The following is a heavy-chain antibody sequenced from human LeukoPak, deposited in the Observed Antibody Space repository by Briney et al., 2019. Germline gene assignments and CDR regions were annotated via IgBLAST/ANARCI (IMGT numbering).Heavy chain of an antibody. CDR3: AKVGEALRYFDWLPQLGGYYYGMDV. Sequence: PGRSLRLSCAASGFTFSSYGMHWVRQAPGKGLEWVAVISYDGSNKYYADSVKGRFTISRDNSKNTLYLQMNSLRAEDTAVYYCAKVGEALRYFDWLPQLGGYYYGMDVWGQGTTVTVSS. CDR1: GFTFSSYG. J-gene: IGHJ6*02. CDR2: ISYDGSNK. D-gene: IGHD3-9*01. V-gene: IGHV3-30*18.